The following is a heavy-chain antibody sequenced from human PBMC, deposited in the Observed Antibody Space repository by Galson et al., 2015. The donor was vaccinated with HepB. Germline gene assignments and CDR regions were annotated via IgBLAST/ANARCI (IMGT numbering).Heavy chain of an antibody. V-gene: IGHV3-30-3*01. CDR2: ISYDGSNK. J-gene: IGHJ6*03. CDR1: GFTFSSYA. Sequence: SLRLSCAASGFTFSSYAMHWVRQAPGKGLEWVAVISYDGSNKYYADSVKGRFTISRDNSKNTLYLQMNSLRAEDTAVYYCARKSRDIVVVPAAIPLYYYYYMDVWGKGTTVTVSS. D-gene: IGHD2-2*02. CDR3: ARKSRDIVVVPAAIPLYYYYYMDV.